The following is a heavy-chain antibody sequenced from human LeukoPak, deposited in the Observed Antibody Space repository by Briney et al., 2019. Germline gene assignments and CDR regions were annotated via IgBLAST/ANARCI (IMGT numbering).Heavy chain of an antibody. D-gene: IGHD3-10*01. Sequence: GGSLRLSCAASGFTFSDYNMRWIRQAPGKGLEWVSSISRSGSTKYYADSVKGRFTISRDNAKNSLFLQMNSLRAEDTAVYYCARPHRITMVRGACFGYWGQGTLVTVSS. V-gene: IGHV3-11*01. J-gene: IGHJ4*02. CDR2: ISRSGSTK. CDR3: ARPHRITMVRGACFGY. CDR1: GFTFSDYN.